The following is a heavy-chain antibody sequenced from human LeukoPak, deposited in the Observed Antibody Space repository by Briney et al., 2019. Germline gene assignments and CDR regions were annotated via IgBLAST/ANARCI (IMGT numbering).Heavy chain of an antibody. CDR2: INWNGGST. J-gene: IGHJ4*02. D-gene: IGHD3-9*01. CDR1: GFTFSSHG. Sequence: PGGRLRLSCAASGFTFSSHGMNSVRQAPGKGLEWVSGINWNGGSTGYADSVKGRFTISRDNAKNSLYLQMNSLRAEDTALYHCARVRSGILTGYYQDYWGQGTLVTVSS. CDR3: ARVRSGILTGYYQDY. V-gene: IGHV3-20*01.